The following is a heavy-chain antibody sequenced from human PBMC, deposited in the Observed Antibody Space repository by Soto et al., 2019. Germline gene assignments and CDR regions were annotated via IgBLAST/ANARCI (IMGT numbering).Heavy chain of an antibody. V-gene: IGHV1-2*02. J-gene: IGHJ4*02. Sequence: VKVSCKASEYSFTDYYIHWVRQDPGHGLEWMGWINPNTGGTNYAQRFQGRVTMTRDTSISTVYMELSSLRSDDTAVYYCTRVSGGSYLIHFDYWGQGTLVTVSS. D-gene: IGHD1-26*01. CDR2: INPNTGGT. CDR1: EYSFTDYY. CDR3: TRVSGGSYLIHFDY.